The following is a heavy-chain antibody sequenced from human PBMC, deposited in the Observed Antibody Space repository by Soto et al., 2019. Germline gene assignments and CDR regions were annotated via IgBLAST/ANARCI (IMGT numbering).Heavy chain of an antibody. CDR1: GFTFSSYS. D-gene: IGHD4-4*01. Sequence: EVQLVESGGGLVQPGGSLRLSCAASGFTFSSYSMNWVRQAPGKGLEWVSYIISSSSTIYYADSVKGRFTISRDKAQNSLYLQMNRLRDQDTTVYYCAREARNYVTIDYYYYGMDVWCQWPKVTLSS. CDR2: IISSSSTI. V-gene: IGHV3-48*02. CDR3: AREARNYVTIDYYYYGMDV. J-gene: IGHJ6*02.